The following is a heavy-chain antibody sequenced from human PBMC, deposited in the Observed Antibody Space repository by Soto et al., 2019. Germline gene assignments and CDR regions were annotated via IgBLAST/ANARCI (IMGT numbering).Heavy chain of an antibody. CDR2: IYYTGST. V-gene: IGHV4-61*01. CDR3: GSALYCGGGSGSFAP. Sequence: SSETLSLTCTVSGGSVSSGNYYWSWIRQPPGKGLEWIGFIYYTGSTSYNPSLKSRVTISMDTSKNQFSLKLTSVTAADTAVYYCGSALYCGGGSGSFAPWGQGTRVTVSS. J-gene: IGHJ5*02. CDR1: GGSVSSGNYY. D-gene: IGHD2-21*01.